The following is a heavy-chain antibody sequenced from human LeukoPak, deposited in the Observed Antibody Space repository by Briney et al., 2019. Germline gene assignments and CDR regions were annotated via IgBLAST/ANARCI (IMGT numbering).Heavy chain of an antibody. D-gene: IGHD6-13*01. V-gene: IGHV3-33*01. J-gene: IGHJ5*02. CDR2: IWYDGSNK. CDR1: GFTFSSYG. CDR3: ARGDPPIASHLNH. Sequence: GGSLRLSCAASGFTFSSYGMHWVRQAPGKGLEWVAVIWYDGSNKYYADSVKGRFTISRDNSKNTLYLQMNSLRAEDTAVYYCARGDPPIASHLNHWGQGTLVTVSS.